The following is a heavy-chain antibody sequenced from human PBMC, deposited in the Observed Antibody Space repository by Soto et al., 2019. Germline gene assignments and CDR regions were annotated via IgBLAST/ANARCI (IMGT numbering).Heavy chain of an antibody. CDR2: IYYSGST. V-gene: IGHV4-31*03. Sequence: QVQLQEACPGLVKPSQTLSRTCTVSGGSITSGGYYWSWIRQHPGKGLEWIGYIYYSGSTYYNPSVKSRVTISLAKSKTHFSLMLRSVTASDTAVYYCARGFDPWGKGTLVTVYS. J-gene: IGHJ5*02. CDR3: ARGFDP. CDR1: GGSITSGGYY.